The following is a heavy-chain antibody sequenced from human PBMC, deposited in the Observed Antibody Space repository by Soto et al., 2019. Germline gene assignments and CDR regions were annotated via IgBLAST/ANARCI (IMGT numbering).Heavy chain of an antibody. V-gene: IGHV1-18*04. Sequence: QVQLVQSGSEVKKPGASVNVSCKAFGYTFTSYGFSWVRQVPGQGLEWLGWISAFNGDTQYAQTMKGRLNVTTETSTTTVQMKLRSLTPADTAVYYCTREEGWQRMVPYDWGQGTLVSVS. CDR3: TREEGWQRMVPYD. CDR2: ISAFNGDT. D-gene: IGHD6-25*01. J-gene: IGHJ4*02. CDR1: GYTFTSYG.